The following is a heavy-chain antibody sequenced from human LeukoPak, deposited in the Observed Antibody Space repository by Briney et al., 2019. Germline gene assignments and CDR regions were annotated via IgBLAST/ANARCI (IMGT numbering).Heavy chain of an antibody. D-gene: IGHD3-10*01. V-gene: IGHV4-59*01. Sequence: PSETLSLTCAVYGGSFSGYYWSWIRQPPGKGLEWIGYIYNSGSTNYNPSLKSRVTISVDMSKNQFSLKLSSVTAADTAVYYCARTPGSSFDYWGQGTLVTVSS. CDR1: GGSFSGYY. CDR3: ARTPGSSFDY. CDR2: IYNSGST. J-gene: IGHJ4*02.